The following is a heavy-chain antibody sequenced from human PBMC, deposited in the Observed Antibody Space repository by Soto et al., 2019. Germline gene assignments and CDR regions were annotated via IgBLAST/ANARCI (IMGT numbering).Heavy chain of an antibody. CDR2: IYYSGST. Sequence: SETLSLTCTVSGGSISSSSYYWGWIRQPPGKGLEWIGSIYYSGSTYYNPSLKSRVTISVDTSKNQFSLKLSSVTAADTAVYYCARHVRKFGGSGIVSSVDYWGQGTRVTVAS. CDR3: ARHVRKFGGSGIVSSVDY. J-gene: IGHJ4*02. V-gene: IGHV4-39*01. CDR1: GGSISSSSYY. D-gene: IGHD3-10*01.